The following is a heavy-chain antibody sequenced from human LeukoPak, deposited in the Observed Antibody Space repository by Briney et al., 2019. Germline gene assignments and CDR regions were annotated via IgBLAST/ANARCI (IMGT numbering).Heavy chain of an antibody. CDR1: GGSISSYY. CDR3: AREVGATDDGAFDI. Sequence: SETLSLTCTVSGGSISSYYWSWIRQPPGKGLEWIGYIYYSGSTNCNPSLKSRVTISVDTSKNQFPLKPSSVTAADTAVYYCAREVGATDDGAFDIWGQGTMVTVSS. CDR2: IYYSGST. V-gene: IGHV4-59*01. D-gene: IGHD1-26*01. J-gene: IGHJ3*02.